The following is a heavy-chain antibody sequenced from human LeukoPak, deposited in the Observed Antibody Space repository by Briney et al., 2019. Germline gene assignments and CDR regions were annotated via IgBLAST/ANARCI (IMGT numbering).Heavy chain of an antibody. CDR1: GFTFSSYA. Sequence: GGSLRLSCAASGFTFSSYAMHWVRQAPGKGLEWVAVISYDGSNKYYADSVKGRFTISRDNSKNTLYLQMNSLRAEDTAVYYCARAGEWELPDYFDYWGQGTLVTVSS. CDR3: ARAGEWELPDYFDY. CDR2: ISYDGSNK. J-gene: IGHJ4*02. V-gene: IGHV3-30-3*01. D-gene: IGHD1-26*01.